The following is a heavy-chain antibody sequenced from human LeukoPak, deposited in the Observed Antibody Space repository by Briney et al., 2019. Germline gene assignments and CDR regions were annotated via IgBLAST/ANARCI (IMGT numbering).Heavy chain of an antibody. CDR3: ARGPDFWSGFLVDY. CDR1: GGSFSGYY. Sequence: SETLPLTCAVYGGSFSGYYWSWIRQPPGKGLEWIGEINHSGSTNYSPSLKSRVTTSVDTSKNQFSLKLSSVTAADTAVYYCARGPDFWSGFLVDYWGQGTLVTVSS. J-gene: IGHJ4*02. V-gene: IGHV4-34*01. D-gene: IGHD3-3*01. CDR2: INHSGST.